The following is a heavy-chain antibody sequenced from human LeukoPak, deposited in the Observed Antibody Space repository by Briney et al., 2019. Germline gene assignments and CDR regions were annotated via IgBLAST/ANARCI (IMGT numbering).Heavy chain of an antibody. CDR3: ARTHYDILTGYD. CDR2: IYYSGST. J-gene: IGHJ4*02. CDR1: GDSISSYY. Sequence: SETLSLTCTVSGDSISSYYWSWIRQPPGKGLEWIGYIYYSGSTNYTPSLKSRVTISVDTSKDQFSLKLSSVTAADTAVYYCARTHYDILTGYDWGQGTLVTVSS. V-gene: IGHV4-59*01. D-gene: IGHD3-9*01.